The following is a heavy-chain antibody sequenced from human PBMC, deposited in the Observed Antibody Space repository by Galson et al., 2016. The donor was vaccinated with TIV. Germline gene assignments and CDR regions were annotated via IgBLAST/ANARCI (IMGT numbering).Heavy chain of an antibody. J-gene: IGHJ4*02. CDR2: VYYSGTT. V-gene: IGHV4-39*07. D-gene: IGHD6-19*01. CDR3: ASLHAVAVAC. Sequence: SETLSLTCTVSGGSISDSSYFWGWIRQPPGKRLEWIGNVYYSGTTYYNPSLKSRLTVSVDPSKNQFSLKLDSLTPSDTAIYYCASLHAVAVACWGQGTLVTVSS. CDR1: GGSISDSSYF.